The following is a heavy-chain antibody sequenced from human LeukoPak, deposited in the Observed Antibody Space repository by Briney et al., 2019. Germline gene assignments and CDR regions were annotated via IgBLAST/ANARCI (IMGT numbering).Heavy chain of an antibody. CDR2: INPKSGGT. CDR1: GYTFTDYH. D-gene: IGHD1-26*01. V-gene: IGHV1-2*04. CDR3: ARDSGWEVVLYASEI. J-gene: IGHJ3*02. Sequence: ASVKVSCKASGYTFTDYHIHWVRQAPGQGLEWMGWINPKSGGTNYAQKFEGWVTMTRDTSMSTVYMELSRLKSDDTAVYYCARDSGWEVVLYASEIWGQGTMVTVSS.